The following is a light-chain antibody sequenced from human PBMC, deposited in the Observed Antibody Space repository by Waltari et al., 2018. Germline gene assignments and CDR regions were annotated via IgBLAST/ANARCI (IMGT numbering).Light chain of an antibody. CDR2: AAS. J-gene: IGKJ3*01. V-gene: IGKV1-27*01. CDR1: QGISNY. Sequence: DMQMTQSPSSLSASVGDRGTITCRASQGISNYVAWYQQKSGKGPKLLIYAASTLQSGVPSRFSGSGSGTDFTLTISSLQPEDVATYYCQHYNNSPFTFGPGTKVDIK. CDR3: QHYNNSPFT.